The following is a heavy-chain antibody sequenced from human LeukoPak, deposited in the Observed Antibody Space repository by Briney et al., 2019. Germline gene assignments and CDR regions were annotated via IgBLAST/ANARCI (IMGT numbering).Heavy chain of an antibody. CDR1: GVSISSGYYY. D-gene: IGHD6-13*01. CDR3: ARANPSSSWYGTALDY. Sequence: PAETLSLTCTVSGVSISSGYYYWSWLRQPPGKGWESIVYIYYSGSTYYNPSLMSRVTISVDTSKNQFSLKLSSAPAADTAVYYCARANPSSSWYGTALDYWGQGTLVTVSS. J-gene: IGHJ4*02. CDR2: IYYSGST. V-gene: IGHV4-30-4*01.